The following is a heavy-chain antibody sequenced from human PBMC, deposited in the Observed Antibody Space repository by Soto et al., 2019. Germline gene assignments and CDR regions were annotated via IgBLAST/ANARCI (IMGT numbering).Heavy chain of an antibody. J-gene: IGHJ5*02. D-gene: IGHD3-22*01. CDR2: IYWDDDK. CDR3: AHTTYYCDCSGLYNWFDP. V-gene: IGHV2-5*02. CDR1: GFSLSTSGVG. Sequence: QITLKESGPTLVEPTQTLTLTCTFSGFSLSTSGVGVGWIRQPPGKALEWLALIYWDDDKRYSPSLKSRLTSDQDXXKXQXXPTMTNTDPVDTYTFYCAHTTYYCDCSGLYNWFDPWGQGTLVTASS.